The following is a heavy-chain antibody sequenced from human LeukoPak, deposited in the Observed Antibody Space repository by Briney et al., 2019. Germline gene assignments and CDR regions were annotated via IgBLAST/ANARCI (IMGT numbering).Heavy chain of an antibody. D-gene: IGHD3-16*01. CDR2: IYPGDSDI. V-gene: IGHV5-51*01. CDR3: ARRSSSGGYYFDY. J-gene: IGHJ4*02. Sequence: GESLKISCQVSGYIFTNYWIGWVRQMPGKGPEWTVIIYPGDSDIKYSPSLEGQVTISDDKSNSPAYLQWSSLKASDTAMYYCARRSSSGGYYFDYWGQGTLVTVSS. CDR1: GYIFTNYW.